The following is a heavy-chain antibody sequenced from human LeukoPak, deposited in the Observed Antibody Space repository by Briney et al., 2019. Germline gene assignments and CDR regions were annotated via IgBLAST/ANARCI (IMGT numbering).Heavy chain of an antibody. V-gene: IGHV5-51*01. D-gene: IGHD4-17*01. Sequence: GESLKISCKGSGYSFTGYWIGWVRQMPGKGLEWMGIIYPGDSDTRYSPSFQGQVTISADKSISTAYLQWSSLKASDTAMYYCARWRNDYGDYSDAFDIWGQGTMVTVSS. J-gene: IGHJ3*02. CDR2: IYPGDSDT. CDR1: GYSFTGYW. CDR3: ARWRNDYGDYSDAFDI.